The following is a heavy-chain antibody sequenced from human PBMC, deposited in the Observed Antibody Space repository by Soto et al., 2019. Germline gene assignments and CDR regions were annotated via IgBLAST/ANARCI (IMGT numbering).Heavy chain of an antibody. CDR2: IYYSGST. J-gene: IGHJ6*03. CDR1: GGSISSYY. Sequence: PSETLSLTCTVSGGSISSYYWSWIRQPPGKGLEWIGYIYYSGSTNYNPSLKSRVTISVDTSKNQFSLKLSSVTAADTAVYYCARATTVTTFGYYYYYYMDVWGKGTTVTAP. V-gene: IGHV4-59*01. CDR3: ARATTVTTFGYYYYYYMDV. D-gene: IGHD4-17*01.